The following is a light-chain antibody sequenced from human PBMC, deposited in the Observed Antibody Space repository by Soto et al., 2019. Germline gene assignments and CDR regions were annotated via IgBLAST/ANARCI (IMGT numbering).Light chain of an antibody. Sequence: DIQMTQSPSTLSASVGDRVTITCRASQSLSSWLAWYQQKPGKAPKLLIHDASSLESGVPLRFSGSGSGTEFTLTISSLQPDDFATYYFQQYNGYIQTFGQGTKLEIK. J-gene: IGKJ2*01. CDR1: QSLSSW. V-gene: IGKV1-5*01. CDR2: DAS. CDR3: QQYNGYIQT.